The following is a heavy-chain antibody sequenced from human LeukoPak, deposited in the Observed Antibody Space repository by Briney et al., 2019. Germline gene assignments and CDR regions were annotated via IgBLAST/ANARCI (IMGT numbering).Heavy chain of an antibody. CDR1: GFTFSSYA. D-gene: IGHD6-13*01. CDR2: ISYDGSNK. J-gene: IGHJ3*02. Sequence: PGRSLRLSCAASGFTFSSYAMHWVRQAPGKGLEWVAVISYDGSNKYYADSVKGRFTISRDNSKNTLYLQMNSLRAEDTAVYYCARRSSSSWYGAFDIWGQGTMVTVSS. V-gene: IGHV3-30-3*01. CDR3: ARRSSSSWYGAFDI.